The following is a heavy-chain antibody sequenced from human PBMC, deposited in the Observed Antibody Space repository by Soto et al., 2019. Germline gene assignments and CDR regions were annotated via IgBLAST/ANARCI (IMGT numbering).Heavy chain of an antibody. CDR1: GFTFSGSA. Sequence: PGGSLRLSCAASGFTFSGSAMHWVRQASGKGLEWVGRIRSKANSYATAYAASVKGRFTISRDDSKNTAYLQMNSLKTEDTAGYYCTSAYCGGDCYSGYYYYGMDVWGQGTTVTVSS. CDR2: IRSKANSYAT. CDR3: TSAYCGGDCYSGYYYYGMDV. J-gene: IGHJ6*02. V-gene: IGHV3-73*01. D-gene: IGHD2-21*02.